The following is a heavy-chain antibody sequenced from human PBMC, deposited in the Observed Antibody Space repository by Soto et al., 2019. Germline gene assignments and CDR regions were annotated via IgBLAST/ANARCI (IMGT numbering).Heavy chain of an antibody. Sequence: PSETLSLTCAVSGDSFSTFSWIWIRQPPGKELEWIGYVYYTGSTKYNPSLKSRVTISVDTSKNQFSLNLTSVTAADTAVYYCARGRTGMYHADDSSEYLYFFDYWGQGTQVTVSS. D-gene: IGHD3-22*01. V-gene: IGHV4-59*12. CDR3: ARGRTGMYHADDSSEYLYFFDY. J-gene: IGHJ4*02. CDR2: VYYTGST. CDR1: GDSFSTFS.